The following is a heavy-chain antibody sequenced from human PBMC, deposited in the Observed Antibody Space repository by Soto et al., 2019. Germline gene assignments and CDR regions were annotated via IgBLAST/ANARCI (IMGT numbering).Heavy chain of an antibody. V-gene: IGHV4-59*08. CDR3: ARHRRDGQGYFDY. CDR2: IYSSGST. Sequence: QVQLQESGPGLVKPSETLSLTCTVSGGSISNYYWSWIRQPPGKGLEWIGYIYSSGSTNYNPSLTSRVTISVDTSKNQSSLKLSSVTAADTAVHYCARHRRDGQGYFDYWGRGTLVTVSS. CDR1: GGSISNYY. J-gene: IGHJ4*02.